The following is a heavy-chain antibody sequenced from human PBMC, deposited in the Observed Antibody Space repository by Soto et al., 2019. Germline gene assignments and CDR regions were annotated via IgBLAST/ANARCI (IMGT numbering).Heavy chain of an antibody. CDR2: IYTSGST. J-gene: IGHJ5*02. CDR3: ARERGPTQLVLLGRWWCFDP. V-gene: IGHV4-4*07. CDR1: GGSISSYY. D-gene: IGHD6-6*01. Sequence: PSETLSLTCTLSGGSISSYYWTWIRQHAGKGLEWIGRIYTSGSTNYNPSLKSPVTMSVDTSKNQFSLKLSSVTAADTAVYYCARERGPTQLVLLGRWWCFDPWGQGTLVTVSS.